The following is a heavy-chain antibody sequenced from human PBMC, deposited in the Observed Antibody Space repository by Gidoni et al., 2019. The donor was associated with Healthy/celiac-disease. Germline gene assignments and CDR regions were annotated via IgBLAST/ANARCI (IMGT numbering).Heavy chain of an antibody. CDR2: ISGSGGST. D-gene: IGHD2-21*02. J-gene: IGHJ4*02. V-gene: IGHV3-23*01. Sequence: EVQLLASVGCLVQPGGYLRLLCAASGCTFSSSAMSWVRQVSGKGVEWVSAISGSGGSTYYADSVKGRFTISRDNSKNTLYLQMNSLRAEDTAVYYCAKARGGQDCGGDCYYFDYWGQGTLVTVSS. CDR1: GCTFSSSA. CDR3: AKARGGQDCGGDCYYFDY.